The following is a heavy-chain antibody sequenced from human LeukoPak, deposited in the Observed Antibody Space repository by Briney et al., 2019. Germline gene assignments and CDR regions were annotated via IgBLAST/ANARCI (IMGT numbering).Heavy chain of an antibody. Sequence: GGSLRLSCAASGVSFSNSWKCWVRQAPAKGKEWVANIKIDGSEKYYVDSVRGRFTLSRDNAKNSLYLQMNSLRAEDTAVYYCLRDTGCRTTNCYSYFDYWGQGTLVTVSS. CDR1: GVSFSNSW. J-gene: IGHJ4*02. D-gene: IGHD2-2*01. V-gene: IGHV3-7*01. CDR3: LRDTGCRTTNCYSYFDY. CDR2: IKIDGSEK.